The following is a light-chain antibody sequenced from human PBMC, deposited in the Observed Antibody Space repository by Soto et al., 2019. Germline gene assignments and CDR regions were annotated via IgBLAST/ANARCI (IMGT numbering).Light chain of an antibody. Sequence: DIVLTQSPDSLAVSLGERATINCKSSQSVLYSSNNKNYLAWYQQKPGQPPKLLIYWASTRESGVPDRFSGSGSGTDFTLTISSLQAEDVAVYSCQQYYISPWPFGQGTKVEIK. CDR3: QQYYISPWP. CDR2: WAS. V-gene: IGKV4-1*01. J-gene: IGKJ1*01. CDR1: QSVLYSSNNKNY.